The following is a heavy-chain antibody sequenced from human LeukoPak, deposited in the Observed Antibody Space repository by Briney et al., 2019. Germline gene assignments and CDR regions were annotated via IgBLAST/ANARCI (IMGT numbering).Heavy chain of an antibody. Sequence: VASVKVSCKSSGYTFSNYGISWVRQAPGQGLEWMGWISTNSGHKAQKFQDRVTMTTDTSTSTSYMELRSLRSDDTAVYCCARDFFQSGGSWYDCFDPWGQGTLVTVSS. V-gene: IGHV1-18*01. CDR2: ISTNSGH. J-gene: IGHJ5*02. D-gene: IGHD2-15*01. CDR1: GYTFSNYG. CDR3: ARDFFQSGGSWYDCFDP.